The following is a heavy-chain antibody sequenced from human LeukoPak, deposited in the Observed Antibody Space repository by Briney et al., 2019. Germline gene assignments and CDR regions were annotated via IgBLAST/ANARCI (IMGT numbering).Heavy chain of an antibody. V-gene: IGHV4-30-4*08. CDR2: IYYSGST. J-gene: IGHJ5*02. D-gene: IGHD3-3*01. CDR3: ARDHYDFWSGYLRGAEGFDP. Sequence: PSETLSLTCTVSGGSLSSGDYYWSWIRQPPGKGLEWIGYIYYSGSTYYNPSLKSRVTISVDASKNQFSLKLSSVTAADTAVYYCARDHYDFWSGYLRGAEGFDPWGQGTLVTVSS. CDR1: GGSLSSGDYY.